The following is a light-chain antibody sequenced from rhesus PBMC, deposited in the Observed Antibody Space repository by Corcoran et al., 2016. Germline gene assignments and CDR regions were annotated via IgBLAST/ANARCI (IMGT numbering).Light chain of an antibody. J-gene: IGLJ1*01. Sequence: QSAPIQSPSVSGPLGQSVTISCTGTSSDIGRHNYVSWYRQQPGTTTKLMMYKFNMRPIGVSDRCSASNSGNTASLTISRLQAEDEAAYYCSSYEVTDAFIFGTGTRLTVL. CDR1: SSDIGRHNY. CDR3: SSYEVTDAFI. V-gene: IGLV2-11*01. CDR2: KFN.